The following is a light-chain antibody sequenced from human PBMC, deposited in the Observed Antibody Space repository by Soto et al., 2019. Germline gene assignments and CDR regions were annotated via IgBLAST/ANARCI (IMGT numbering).Light chain of an antibody. CDR1: QSVSSN. CDR2: GAS. V-gene: IGKV3-15*01. Sequence: EIVMTQSPATLSVSPEERATLSCRASQSVSSNLAWYQQKPGQAPRLLIYGASTRATGIPARFSGSGSGTEFTLTISSLQSEDFAVYYCQQYNNWAQTFGQGTKVEIK. J-gene: IGKJ1*01. CDR3: QQYNNWAQT.